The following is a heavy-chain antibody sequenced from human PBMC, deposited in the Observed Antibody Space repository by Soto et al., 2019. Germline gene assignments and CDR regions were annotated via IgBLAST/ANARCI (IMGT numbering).Heavy chain of an antibody. Sequence: GGSLRLSCAASGFTFSSYAMSWVRQAPGKGLEWVSAISGSGGSKYYADSEKGRFTISRDNSKNTLNLQMNNLRADDTAVYYCAKDSYFDWFDYWGLGTLVTVSS. D-gene: IGHD3-9*01. CDR3: AKDSYFDWFDY. CDR1: GFTFSSYA. CDR2: ISGSGGSK. V-gene: IGHV3-23*01. J-gene: IGHJ4*02.